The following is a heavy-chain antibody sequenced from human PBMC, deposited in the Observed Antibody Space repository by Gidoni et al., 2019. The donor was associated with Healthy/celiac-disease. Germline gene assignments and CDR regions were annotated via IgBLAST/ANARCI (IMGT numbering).Heavy chain of an antibody. CDR3: ARQGGSYLSLHGSGWFDP. V-gene: IGHV4-39*01. J-gene: IGHJ5*02. CDR1: GGSLSSSSYY. CDR2: IYYSGST. D-gene: IGHD1-26*01. Sequence: QLQLQESGPGLVTPSEPLSLTCTVSGGSLSSSSYYWGWIRQPTGKGLEWIGSIYYSGSTYYNPSLKSRVTISVDTSKNQFSLKLSSVTAADTAVYYCARQGGSYLSLHGSGWFDPWGQGTLVTVSS.